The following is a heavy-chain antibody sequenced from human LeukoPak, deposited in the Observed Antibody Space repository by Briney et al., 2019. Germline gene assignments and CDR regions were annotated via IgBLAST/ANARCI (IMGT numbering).Heavy chain of an antibody. D-gene: IGHD3-3*01. Sequence: ASVKVSCKASGYTFTSYGINWVRQAPGQGLEWMGWISPYSGTTNYAEKFQGRLIMTTDTSTSTAYMELRSLGSDDTAVYYCARDFSFSDVLSGYRSPPYLWGQGTLVTVSS. CDR2: ISPYSGTT. CDR1: GYTFTSYG. V-gene: IGHV1-18*01. J-gene: IGHJ4*02. CDR3: ARDFSFSDVLSGYRSPPYL.